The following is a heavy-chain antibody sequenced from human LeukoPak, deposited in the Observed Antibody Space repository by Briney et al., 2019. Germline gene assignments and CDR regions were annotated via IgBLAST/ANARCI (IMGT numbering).Heavy chain of an antibody. CDR3: ARGGGPEGYYMDV. J-gene: IGHJ6*03. D-gene: IGHD1-14*01. Sequence: SETLSLTCTVSGGSISSSSYYWGWIRQPPGKGLEWIGEINHSGGTNYNPSLKSRVTISVDTSKNQFSLKLSSVTAADTAVFYCARGGGPEGYYMDVWDKGTTVTVSS. CDR1: GGSISSSSYY. CDR2: INHSGGT. V-gene: IGHV4-39*07.